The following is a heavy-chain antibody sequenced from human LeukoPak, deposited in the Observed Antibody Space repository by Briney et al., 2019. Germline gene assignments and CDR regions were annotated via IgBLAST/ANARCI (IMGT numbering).Heavy chain of an antibody. CDR3: ARDGYDSSGYYTNDY. D-gene: IGHD3-22*01. CDR1: GFTFSTYS. Sequence: GGSLRLSCAASGFTFSTYSMNWVRQAPGKGLEWVSSISTSSSYIYYADSMKGRFTISRDNAKNSLYLQMNSLRAEDTAVYYCARDGYDSSGYYTNDYWGQGTLVTVSS. CDR2: ISTSSSYI. J-gene: IGHJ4*02. V-gene: IGHV3-21*01.